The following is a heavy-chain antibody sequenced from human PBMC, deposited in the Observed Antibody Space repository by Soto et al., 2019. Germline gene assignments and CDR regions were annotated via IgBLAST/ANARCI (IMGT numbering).Heavy chain of an antibody. J-gene: IGHJ4*02. CDR2: VHSSEGT. V-gene: IGHV4-61*01. CDR1: GNSVRSSFANYY. D-gene: IGHD3-10*01. CDR3: ARVGDKAGAY. Sequence: QVQLQESGPRLVKPSETLSLTCTVSGNSVRSSFANYYWRWMRQPPGKGLEWIGYVHSSEGTDYNPSLKSRVTISVDTSKNQFSLKLRSVTAADTAMYYCARVGDKAGAYWGQGTLVTVSS.